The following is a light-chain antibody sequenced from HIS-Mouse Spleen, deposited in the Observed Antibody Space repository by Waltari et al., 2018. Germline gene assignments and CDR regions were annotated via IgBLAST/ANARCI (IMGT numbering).Light chain of an antibody. Sequence: SSELTQDPAVSVALGQTVRITCQGDSLRSYYASWYQQKPGQAPVLVIYGKNNRPSGDPERFAGSSLGNTASLTITGAPAEDEADYYCNSRDSSGNHVVFGGGTKLTVL. CDR3: NSRDSSGNHVV. V-gene: IGLV3-19*01. CDR2: GKN. CDR1: SLRSYY. J-gene: IGLJ2*01.